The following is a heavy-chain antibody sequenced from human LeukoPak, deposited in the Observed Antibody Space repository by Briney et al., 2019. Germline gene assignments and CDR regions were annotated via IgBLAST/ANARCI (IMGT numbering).Heavy chain of an antibody. CDR2: IIPIFGTA. J-gene: IGHJ6*03. CDR1: GGTFSSYA. Sequence: SVKVSCKASGGTFSSYAISWVRQAPGQGLEWMGGIIPIFGTANYAQKFQGRVTITADESTSTAYMELSSLRSEDTAVYYCARAPCYYDSSGYYGSYYYYYMDVWGKGTTVTVSS. CDR3: ARAPCYYDSSGYYGSYYYYYMDV. V-gene: IGHV1-69*13. D-gene: IGHD3-22*01.